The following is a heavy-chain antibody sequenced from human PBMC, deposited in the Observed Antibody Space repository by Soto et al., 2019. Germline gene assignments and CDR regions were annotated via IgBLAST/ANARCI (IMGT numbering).Heavy chain of an antibody. CDR3: ARATRYYYPPGRPLSIDL. J-gene: IGHJ3*01. D-gene: IGHD3-10*01. CDR2: IYPGDSDT. Sequence: GESLKISCKGSGYSFIDYWIGWVRQVPGKGLEWMGVIYPGDSDTRYSPSFQGDVTISADKSISTAYLQWSTLKASDTAMYYCARATRYYYPPGRPLSIDLCGQGTMVT. V-gene: IGHV5-51*01. CDR1: GYSFIDYW.